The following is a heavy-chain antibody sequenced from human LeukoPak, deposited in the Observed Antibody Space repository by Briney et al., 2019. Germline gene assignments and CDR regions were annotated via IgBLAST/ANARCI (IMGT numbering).Heavy chain of an antibody. J-gene: IGHJ6*03. CDR3: ASMSSSWSRTSGSYYYYMDV. Sequence: SETLSLTCTVSGGSISSYYWSWIRQPPGKGLEWIGYIYYSGSTNYNPSLKSRVTISVDTSKNQFSLKLSSVTAADTAVYCCASMSSSWSRTSGSYYYYMDVWGKGTTVTVSS. D-gene: IGHD6-13*01. CDR1: GGSISSYY. V-gene: IGHV4-59*01. CDR2: IYYSGST.